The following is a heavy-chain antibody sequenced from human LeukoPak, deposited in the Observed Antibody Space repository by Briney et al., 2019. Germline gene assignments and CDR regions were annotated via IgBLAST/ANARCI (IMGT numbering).Heavy chain of an antibody. D-gene: IGHD3-10*01. CDR1: GGSISSSSYY. Sequence: PSETLSLTCTVSGGSISSSSYYWGWIRQPPGKGLEWIGSIYYSGSTYYNPSLKSRVTISVDTSKNQFSLKLSSVTAADTAVYYCARNHGSGSYGYWGQGTLVTVSS. CDR2: IYYSGST. J-gene: IGHJ4*02. V-gene: IGHV4-39*07. CDR3: ARNHGSGSYGY.